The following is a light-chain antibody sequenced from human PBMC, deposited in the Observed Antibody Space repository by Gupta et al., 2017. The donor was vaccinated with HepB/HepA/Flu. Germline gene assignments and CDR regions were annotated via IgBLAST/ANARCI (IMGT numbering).Light chain of an antibody. V-gene: IGLV1-40*01. CDR2: ANN. J-gene: IGLJ1*01. CDR3: HSYDSSLIKYV. Sequence: SSLTQPLPVSGAPGQQVTISCTGSSSSIGAKYDVHWYQQLPGAVPKLIIYANNIRPSGVLDGCSGCKSCASASLAITCLLDEDEDTYYCHSYDSSLIKYVFGTGTKVTVL. CDR1: SSSIGAKYD.